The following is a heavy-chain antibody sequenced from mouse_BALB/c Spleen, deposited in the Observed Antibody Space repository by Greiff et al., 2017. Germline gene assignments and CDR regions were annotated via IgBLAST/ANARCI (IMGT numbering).Heavy chain of an antibody. CDR1: GFSLTSYG. CDR3: ARNWAYWYFDV. V-gene: IGHV2-2*02. J-gene: IGHJ1*01. CDR2: IWSGGST. Sequence: VQRVESGPGLVQPSQSLSITCTVSGFSLTSYGVHWVRQSPGKGLEWLGVIWSGGSTDYNAAFISRLSISKDNSKSQVFFKMNSLQANDTAIYYCARNWAYWYFDVWGAGTTVTVSS.